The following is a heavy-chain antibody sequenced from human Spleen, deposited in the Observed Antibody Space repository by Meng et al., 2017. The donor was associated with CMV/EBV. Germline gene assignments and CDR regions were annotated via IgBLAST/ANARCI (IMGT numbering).Heavy chain of an antibody. CDR1: GGSITSSDYS. CDR3: ARHSSSAGRFDP. D-gene: IGHD6-6*01. V-gene: IGHV4-39*07. Sequence: TVSGGSITSSDYSWGWIRQPPGKGLEWIGITHYSGSTNYYPSLKSRVTISLDTSKNQFSLKLTSVTAADTAVYYCARHSSSAGRFDPWGQGTLVTVSS. CDR2: THYSGST. J-gene: IGHJ5*02.